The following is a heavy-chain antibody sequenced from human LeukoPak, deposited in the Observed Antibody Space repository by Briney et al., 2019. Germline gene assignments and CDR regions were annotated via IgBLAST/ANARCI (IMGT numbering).Heavy chain of an antibody. V-gene: IGHV4-4*02. CDR3: AGSNDHFDSSGYYGH. Sequence: PSETLSLTCTVSGGSITSGNWWSWIRQPPGKGLEWVGEIYQSASTTYNPSLKSRVTILLDKSRNQFSLKLTSVTAADTAVYYCAGSNDHFDSSGYYGHWGQGILVTVSS. CDR2: IYQSAST. CDR1: GGSITSGNW. D-gene: IGHD3-22*01. J-gene: IGHJ4*02.